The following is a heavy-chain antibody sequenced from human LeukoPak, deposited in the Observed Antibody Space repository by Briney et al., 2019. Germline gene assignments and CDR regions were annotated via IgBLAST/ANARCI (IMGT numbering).Heavy chain of an antibody. J-gene: IGHJ5*02. CDR2: IYSGGST. CDR1: EFSVGSNC. Sequence: QPGGSLRLSCAASEFSVGSNCMTWVRQAPGKGLEWVSLIYSGGSTYYADSVKGRFTISRDNSKYTLYLQMNSLRAEDTAVYYCARDRASGSYYEGDWFDHWGQGTLVTVSS. V-gene: IGHV3-66*01. D-gene: IGHD1-26*01. CDR3: ARDRASGSYYEGDWFDH.